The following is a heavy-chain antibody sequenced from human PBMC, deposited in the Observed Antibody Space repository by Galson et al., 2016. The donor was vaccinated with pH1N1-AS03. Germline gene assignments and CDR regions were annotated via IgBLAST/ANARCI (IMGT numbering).Heavy chain of an antibody. V-gene: IGHV3-7*01. CDR1: GFTFTNYW. J-gene: IGHJ4*02. CDR2: INQDGAKH. D-gene: IGHD6-19*01. CDR3: ARDMLRPVGGTIVDY. Sequence: LRLSCAASGFTFTNYWMSWVRQAPGKGPEWVANINQDGAKHYYVDSVGGRFTISRDNAKNSLYLQMNSLRVEDTAVYYCARDMLRPVGGTIVDYWGQGTLITVSS.